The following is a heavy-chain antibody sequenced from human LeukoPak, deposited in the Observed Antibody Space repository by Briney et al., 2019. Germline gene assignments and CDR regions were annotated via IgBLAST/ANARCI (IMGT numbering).Heavy chain of an antibody. CDR1: GGSISSGGYY. CDR2: IYYSGST. J-gene: IGHJ3*02. D-gene: IGHD3-22*01. CDR3: ARVYQYYYDSSGYGTFDI. Sequence: SETLSLTCIVSGGSISSGGYYWSWIRQHPGKGLEWIGYIYYSGSTYYNPSLKSRVTISVDTSKNQFSLKLSSVTAADTAVYYCARVYQYYYDSSGYGTFDIWGQGTMVTVSS. V-gene: IGHV4-31*03.